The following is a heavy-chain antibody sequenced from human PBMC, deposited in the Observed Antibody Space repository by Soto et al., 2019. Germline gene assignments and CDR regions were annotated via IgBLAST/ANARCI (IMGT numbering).Heavy chain of an antibody. CDR1: GGSISSIHYY. V-gene: IGHV4-39*01. J-gene: IGHJ5*02. Sequence: PSETVSLTCTVSGGSISSIHYYWGWIRQSPGMGLEWIGSIYHSGDTYDNPSLKSRLTMSVDTSKNQFSLKLTSVFAADTAVYYCARHVRGAVTMNWFDLWGQGTLVTVSS. CDR3: ARHVRGAVTMNWFDL. D-gene: IGHD3-10*02. CDR2: IYHSGDT.